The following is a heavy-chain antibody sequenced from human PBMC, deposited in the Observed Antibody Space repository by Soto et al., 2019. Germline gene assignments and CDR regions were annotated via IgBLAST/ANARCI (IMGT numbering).Heavy chain of an antibody. CDR3: AHENTETGGY. J-gene: IGHJ4*02. D-gene: IGHD3-10*01. Sequence: GLDLEWLALIYWDDDKRYSPSLKSRLTITKDTSKNQVVLTMTNMDPVDTATYYCAHENTETGGYWGQGTLVTVSS. V-gene: IGHV2-5*02. CDR2: IYWDDDK.